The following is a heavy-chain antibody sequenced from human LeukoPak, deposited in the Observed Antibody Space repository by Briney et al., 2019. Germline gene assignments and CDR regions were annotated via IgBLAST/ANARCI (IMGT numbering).Heavy chain of an antibody. V-gene: IGHV3-30*18. Sequence: GGSLRLSCAASGFTFSSYGMHWVRQAPGKGLEWVAVISYDGSNKYYADSVKGRFTISRDNSKNTLYLQTNSLRAEDTAVYYCAKGGLYNWNDGDAFDIWGQGTMVTVSS. CDR1: GFTFSSYG. J-gene: IGHJ3*02. CDR3: AKGGLYNWNDGDAFDI. D-gene: IGHD1-20*01. CDR2: ISYDGSNK.